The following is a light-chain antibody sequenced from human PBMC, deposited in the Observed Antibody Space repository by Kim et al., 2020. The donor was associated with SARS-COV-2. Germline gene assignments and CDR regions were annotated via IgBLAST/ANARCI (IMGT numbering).Light chain of an antibody. CDR2: GNS. J-gene: IGLJ3*02. V-gene: IGLV1-40*01. CDR3: QSYDSTLSGSWV. CDR1: RFNVGAGYD. Sequence: VTISCTGSRFNVGAGYDVHWYQQLPGTAPKLLIYGNSNRPSGVPDRFSGSKSGTSASLAITGLQAEDEADYYCQSYDSTLSGSWVFGGGTQLTVL.